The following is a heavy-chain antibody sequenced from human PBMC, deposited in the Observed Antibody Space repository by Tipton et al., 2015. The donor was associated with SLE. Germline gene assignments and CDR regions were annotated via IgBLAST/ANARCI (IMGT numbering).Heavy chain of an antibody. Sequence: TLSLTCTVSGGSISSGSYYWSWIRQPAGKGLEWIGNIYTSGSTNYNPSLKSRVTISVDTSKNQFSLKLSSVTAADTAVHYCAREGGYDPYYYGMDVWGQGTTVTVSS. D-gene: IGHD5-12*01. CDR2: IYTSGST. CDR3: AREGGYDPYYYGMDV. CDR1: GGSISSGSYY. J-gene: IGHJ6*02. V-gene: IGHV4-61*09.